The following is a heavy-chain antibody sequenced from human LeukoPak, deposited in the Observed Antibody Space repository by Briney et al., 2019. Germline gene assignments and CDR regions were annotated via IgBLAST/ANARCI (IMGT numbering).Heavy chain of an antibody. D-gene: IGHD2-21*02. CDR1: GGSISSYY. CDR2: IYYSGST. V-gene: IGHV4-59*12. Sequence: PSETLSLTCTVSGGSISSYYWSWIRQPPGKGLEWIGYIYYSGSTNYNPSLKSRVSISVDTSKNQFSLKLSSVTAADTAVYYCARGVRYCGGDCSDAFDIWGQGTMVTVSS. J-gene: IGHJ3*02. CDR3: ARGVRYCGGDCSDAFDI.